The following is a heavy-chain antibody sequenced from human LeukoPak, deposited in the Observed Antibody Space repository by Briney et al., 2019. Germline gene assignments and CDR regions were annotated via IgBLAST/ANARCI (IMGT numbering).Heavy chain of an antibody. CDR1: GGSISSGGYS. V-gene: IGHV4-30-2*01. J-gene: IGHJ5*02. CDR2: VYQSGST. Sequence: SETLSLTCAVSGGSISSGGYSWSWIRQPPGKGLEWIGCVYQSGSTNYSPSLKSRVTIAVDRSKNQLSLKLTSVTAADTAVYYCARGNWFDPWGQGTLVTVSS. CDR3: ARGNWFDP.